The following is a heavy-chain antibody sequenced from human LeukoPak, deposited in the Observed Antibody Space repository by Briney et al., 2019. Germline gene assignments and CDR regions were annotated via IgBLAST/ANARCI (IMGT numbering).Heavy chain of an antibody. J-gene: IGHJ4*02. CDR3: TTGYIGGYNK. Sequence: GGSLRLSCAASGFTFSNAWMSWVRQAPGKGLEWVGRIKSKTDAGTTDYAAPVKGRFPISRDDSKNTLYLQMNSLKTEDTAVYYCTTGYIGGYNKGGQGTLVTVSS. V-gene: IGHV3-15*01. D-gene: IGHD5-24*01. CDR2: IKSKTDAGTT. CDR1: GFTFSNAW.